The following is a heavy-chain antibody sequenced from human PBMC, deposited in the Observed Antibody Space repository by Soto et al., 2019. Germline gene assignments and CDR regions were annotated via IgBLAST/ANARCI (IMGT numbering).Heavy chain of an antibody. CDR1: GYTFTAYY. J-gene: IGHJ4*01. D-gene: IGHD6-6*01. CDR2: VNPNSGGT. CDR3: ARSIAARRTVDY. V-gene: IGHV1-2*02. Sequence: ASVKVSCKASGYTFTAYYMHWVRQAPGQGLEWMGWVNPNSGGTNYTQKFQGRVTMTRDTSISTAYMELTRLRSDDTAVYYCARSIAARRTVDYWGQGTLVTVSS.